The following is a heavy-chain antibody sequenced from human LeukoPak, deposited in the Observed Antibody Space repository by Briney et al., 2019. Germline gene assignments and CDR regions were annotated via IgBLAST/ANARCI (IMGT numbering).Heavy chain of an antibody. CDR3: AKGDSGSWFIGNFQH. J-gene: IGHJ1*01. V-gene: IGHV3-30*18. D-gene: IGHD6-13*01. CDR2: ISYDGTNK. Sequence: GRSLRLSCAASGFTFNNYGMHWVRQAPGKGLEWVAVISYDGTNKYYADYVKGRFTISRDNSKNTLYLQMNSLRAEDTAVYYCAKGDSGSWFIGNFQHWGQGTLVTVSS. CDR1: GFTFNNYG.